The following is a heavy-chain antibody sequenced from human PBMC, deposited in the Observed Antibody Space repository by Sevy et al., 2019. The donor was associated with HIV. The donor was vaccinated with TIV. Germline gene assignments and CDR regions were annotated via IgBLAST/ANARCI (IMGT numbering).Heavy chain of an antibody. CDR2: IYHSGST. V-gene: IGHV4-38-2*02. CDR1: GYSISSGYY. Sequence: SETLSLTCAVSGYSISSGYYWGWIRQPPGKGLEWIGSIYHSGSTYYNPSLKSRVTISVDTSKNQISLRLSSVTAADTAVYYCARDRDPYYDILTGYYRRDAAFDIWGQGTMVTVSS. D-gene: IGHD3-9*01. J-gene: IGHJ3*02. CDR3: ARDRDPYYDILTGYYRRDAAFDI.